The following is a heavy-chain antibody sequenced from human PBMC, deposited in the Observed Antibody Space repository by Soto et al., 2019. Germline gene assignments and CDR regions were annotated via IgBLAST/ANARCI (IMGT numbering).Heavy chain of an antibody. D-gene: IGHD3-22*01. Sequence: GSISGYIWCGIRHPQEEGVVCIGYIYYSGSTNYNPSLKSRVTISVDTSKNQVSLKLSSVTAADTAVYYCARDITYYYDSSGYENWFDPWGQGTLVTVSS. CDR1: GSISGYI. CDR3: ARDITYYYDSSGYENWFDP. J-gene: IGHJ5*02. V-gene: IGHV4-59*01. CDR2: IYYSGST.